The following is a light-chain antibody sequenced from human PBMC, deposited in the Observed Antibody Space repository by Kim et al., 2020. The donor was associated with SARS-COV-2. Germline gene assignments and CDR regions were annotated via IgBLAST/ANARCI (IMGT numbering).Light chain of an antibody. CDR2: ETS. V-gene: IGKV1-5*03. CDR1: QSVSAW. J-gene: IGKJ4*01. CDR3: QQYSTFSLT. Sequence: ASVGDRVTITCRASQSVSAWLAWYQQKPGKAPHLLISETSRLQSGVPARFSGSRSGAEFTLTISSLQPDDFATYYCQQYSTFSLTFGGGTKVDIK.